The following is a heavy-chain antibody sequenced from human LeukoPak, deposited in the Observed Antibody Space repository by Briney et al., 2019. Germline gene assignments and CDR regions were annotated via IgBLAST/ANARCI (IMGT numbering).Heavy chain of an antibody. J-gene: IGHJ4*02. V-gene: IGHV3-7*01. Sequence: RAGGSLRLSCAASGLSFSAYWMTWVRQAPGTGLEWVANINPAGSETYYVDPVKGRFSISRDNAKNLVYLQMNSLRAEDTAVYHCARFGYVAAVDVWGQGTPVTVSS. CDR3: ARFGYVAAVDV. D-gene: IGHD2-15*01. CDR1: GLSFSAYW. CDR2: INPAGSET.